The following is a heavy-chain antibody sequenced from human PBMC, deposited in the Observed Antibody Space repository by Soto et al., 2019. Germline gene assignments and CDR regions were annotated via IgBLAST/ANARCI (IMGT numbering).Heavy chain of an antibody. CDR2: IWYDGSNK. Sequence: PVGSLRISCAASGFTFSSYDMHWVRQAPGKGLEWVAVIWYDGSNKYYADSVKGRFTISRDNSKNTLYLQMNSLRAEDTAVYYCAREITMIVVGNDFDYWGQGTLVTVSS. CDR1: GFTFSSYD. J-gene: IGHJ4*02. V-gene: IGHV3-33*01. D-gene: IGHD3-22*01. CDR3: AREITMIVVGNDFDY.